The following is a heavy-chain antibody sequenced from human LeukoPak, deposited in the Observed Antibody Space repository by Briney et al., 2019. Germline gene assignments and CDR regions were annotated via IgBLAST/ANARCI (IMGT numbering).Heavy chain of an antibody. Sequence: GGSLRLSCAASGSIFSSYGLHWVRQAPGKGLEWVAFIRYDGSNKYYADSVKGRFTISRDNSKNTLYLQMNSLRAEDTAVYYCAKTNDYYDSSPFDYWGQGTLVTVSS. CDR2: IRYDGSNK. CDR1: GSIFSSYG. CDR3: AKTNDYYDSSPFDY. V-gene: IGHV3-30*02. D-gene: IGHD3-22*01. J-gene: IGHJ4*02.